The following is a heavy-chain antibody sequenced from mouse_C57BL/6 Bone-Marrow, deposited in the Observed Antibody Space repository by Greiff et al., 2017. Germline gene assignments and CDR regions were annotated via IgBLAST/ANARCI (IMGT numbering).Heavy chain of an antibody. V-gene: IGHV14-4*01. D-gene: IGHD1-1*01. CDR1: GFNIKDDY. CDR3: TPDYYGTLCAMDY. Sequence: EVQLQQPGAELVRPGASVKLSCTASGFNIKDDYMHWVKQRPEQGLEWIGWIDPENGDTEYASKFQGKATITADTSSNTAYLQLSSLTSEDTAVYYCTPDYYGTLCAMDYWGQGTAVTVSS. J-gene: IGHJ4*01. CDR2: IDPENGDT.